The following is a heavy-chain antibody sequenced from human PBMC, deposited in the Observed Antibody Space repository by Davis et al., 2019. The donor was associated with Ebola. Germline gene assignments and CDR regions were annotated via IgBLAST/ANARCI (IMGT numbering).Heavy chain of an antibody. Sequence: MPSETLSLTCTVSGGSISRSMYYWGWIRQPPGKGLEWIGSIWHDGTTYHNPSLKSRLTISVDTSKNEFSLKLTSVNAADTAVYYCAKLERPYGDADHWGRGILVTVSS. CDR3: AKLERPYGDADH. V-gene: IGHV4-39*01. D-gene: IGHD4-17*01. J-gene: IGHJ4*02. CDR2: IWHDGTT. CDR1: GGSISRSMYY.